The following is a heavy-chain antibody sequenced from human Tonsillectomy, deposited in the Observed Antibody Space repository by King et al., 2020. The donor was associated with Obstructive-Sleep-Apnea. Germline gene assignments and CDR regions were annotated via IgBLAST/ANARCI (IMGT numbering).Heavy chain of an antibody. CDR1: GFTFSSYS. J-gene: IGHJ4*02. CDR2: ISSSSSYI. Sequence: VQLVESGGGLVKPGGSLRLSCAASGFTFSSYSMNWVRQAPGKGLEWVSSISSSSSYIYYADSVKGRFTISRDNAKNSLYLQMNSLRAEDTAVYYCASEKGDYYDSSGYYVYWGQGTLVTVSS. V-gene: IGHV3-21*01. D-gene: IGHD3-22*01. CDR3: ASEKGDYYDSSGYYVY.